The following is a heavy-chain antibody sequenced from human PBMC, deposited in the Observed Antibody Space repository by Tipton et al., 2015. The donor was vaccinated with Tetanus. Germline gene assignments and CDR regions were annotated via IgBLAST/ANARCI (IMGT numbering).Heavy chain of an antibody. CDR2: IYYSGST. J-gene: IGHJ4*02. CDR1: GGSISSSSYY. CDR3: ASRSDILTVYYNVNWLFDY. V-gene: IGHV4-39*01. D-gene: IGHD3-9*01. Sequence: TLSLTCTVSGGSISSSSYYWGWIRQPPGKGLEWIGSIYYSGSTYYNPSLKSRVTIYVDTSKNQFSLKLSSVAAADAAVYYCASRSDILTVYYNVNWLFDYWGQGTLVTVSS.